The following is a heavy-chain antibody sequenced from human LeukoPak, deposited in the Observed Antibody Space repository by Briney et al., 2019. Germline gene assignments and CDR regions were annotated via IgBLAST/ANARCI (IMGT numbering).Heavy chain of an antibody. CDR1: GFTVSSNY. D-gene: IGHD6-13*01. V-gene: IGHV3-53*01. CDR2: IYSGGST. J-gene: IGHJ4*02. CDR3: ARRLYSSSWSSFDY. Sequence: GGSLRLSCAASGFTVSSNYMSWVRQAPGKGLEWVSVIYSGGSTYCADSVKGRFTISRDNSKNTLYLQMNSLRAEDTAVYYCARRLYSSSWSSFDYWGQGTLVTVSS.